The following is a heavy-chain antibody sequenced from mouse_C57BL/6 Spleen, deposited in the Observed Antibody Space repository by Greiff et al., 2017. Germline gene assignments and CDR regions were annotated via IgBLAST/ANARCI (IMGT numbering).Heavy chain of an antibody. CDR3: ANVYYDYDC. J-gene: IGHJ2*01. Sequence: VHVKQSGPELVKPGASVKMSCKASGYTFTDYDMTWVKQSPGKSLEWIGYINPNNGGTSYNEKFKGKATMTVNKSSSTAYMGLRSLTSEDSAVYYCANVYYDYDCWGQGTTLTVSA. D-gene: IGHD2-4*01. CDR1: GYTFTDYD. V-gene: IGHV1-22*01. CDR2: INPNNGGT.